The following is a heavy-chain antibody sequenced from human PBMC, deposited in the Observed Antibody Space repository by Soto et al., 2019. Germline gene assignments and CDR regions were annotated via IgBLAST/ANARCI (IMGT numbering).Heavy chain of an antibody. CDR1: GYTFTSYG. Sequence: GASVKVSCKASGYTFTSYGISWVRQAPGQGLEWMGWISAYNGNTNYAQKLQGRVTMTTDTSTSTAYMELRSLRSDDTALYYCARVPYCGGDCYSHYYYYYGMDVWGQGTTVTVS. D-gene: IGHD2-21*02. CDR3: ARVPYCGGDCYSHYYYYYGMDV. V-gene: IGHV1-18*04. CDR2: ISAYNGNT. J-gene: IGHJ6*02.